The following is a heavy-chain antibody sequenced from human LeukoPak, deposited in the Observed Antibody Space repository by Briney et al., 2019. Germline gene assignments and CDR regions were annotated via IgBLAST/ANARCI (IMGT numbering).Heavy chain of an antibody. CDR3: ARDPTSNYASHWFDP. J-gene: IGHJ5*02. V-gene: IGHV3-30*02. D-gene: IGHD4-11*01. CDR2: IRYDGSNK. Sequence: GGSLRLSCAASGFTFSSYGMHWVRQAPGKGLEWVAFIRYDGSNKYYADSVKGRFTISRDNSKNTLYLQMNSLRSEDTAVYYCARDPTSNYASHWFDPWGQGTLVTVSS. CDR1: GFTFSSYG.